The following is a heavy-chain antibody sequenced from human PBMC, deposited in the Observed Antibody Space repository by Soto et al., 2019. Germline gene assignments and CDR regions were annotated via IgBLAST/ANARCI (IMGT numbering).Heavy chain of an antibody. D-gene: IGHD1-26*01. CDR2: ISYDGSSQ. CDR1: GFTFSNYG. CDR3: AKDGGWELPRGRGSDY. V-gene: IGHV3-30*18. J-gene: IGHJ4*02. Sequence: VQLVESGGGLVQPGGSLRLSCAVSGFTFSNYGMHWVRQAPGKGLEWVAVISYDGSSQHYADSVKGRFTISRDNSKNTLYVQMKSLRAEDTAVYYCAKDGGWELPRGRGSDYWGQGTLVTVSS.